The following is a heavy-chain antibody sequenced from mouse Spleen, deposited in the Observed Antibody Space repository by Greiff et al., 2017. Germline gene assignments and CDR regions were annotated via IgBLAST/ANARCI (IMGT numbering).Heavy chain of an antibody. V-gene: IGHV1-7*01. CDR2: INPSTGYT. CDR3: ARPLRYYFDY. CDR1: GYTFTSYW. D-gene: IGHD3-2*02. J-gene: IGHJ2*01. Sequence: QVQLQQSGAELAKPGASVKMSCKASGYTFTSYWMHWVKQRPGQGLEWIGYINPSTGYTEYNQKFKDKATLTADKSSSTAYMQLSSLTSEDSAVYYCARPLRYYFDYWGQGTTLTVSS.